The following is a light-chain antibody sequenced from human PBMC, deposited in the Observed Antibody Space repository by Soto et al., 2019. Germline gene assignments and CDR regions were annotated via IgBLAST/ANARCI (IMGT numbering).Light chain of an antibody. J-gene: IGLJ2*01. CDR3: QSYDSSLSGVV. V-gene: IGLV1-40*01. Sequence: QFVLTQPPSVSGAPGQRVTISCTGSSSNIGAGYNVHWYQQLPGTAPKLLIFGNSNRPSGVPDRFSGSKSGTSVSLAITGLQAEDEADYYCQSYDSSLSGVVFGGGTKLTVL. CDR1: SSNIGAGYN. CDR2: GNS.